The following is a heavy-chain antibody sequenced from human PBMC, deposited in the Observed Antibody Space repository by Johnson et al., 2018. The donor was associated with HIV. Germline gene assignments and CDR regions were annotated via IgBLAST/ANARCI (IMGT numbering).Heavy chain of an antibody. V-gene: IGHV3-23*04. J-gene: IGHJ3*02. CDR3: ASDLPSSGPDNGDAFDI. CDR2: ISGSGGST. D-gene: IGHD3-22*01. Sequence: VQLVESGGGLVQPGGSLRLSCAASGFTFSSYAMSWVRQAPGKGLEWVSAISGSGGSTYYADSVKGRFTISRDNSKNTLYLKMNSLRAEDTAVYYCASDLPSSGPDNGDAFDIWGQGTMVTVSS. CDR1: GFTFSSYA.